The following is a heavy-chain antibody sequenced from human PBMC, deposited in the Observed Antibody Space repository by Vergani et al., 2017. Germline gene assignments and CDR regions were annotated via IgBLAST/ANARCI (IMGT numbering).Heavy chain of an antibody. CDR2: ISAYNGNT. CDR1: GYTFTSYG. D-gene: IGHD2-21*02. CDR3: AREAYCGGDCYSRDYYYYGMDV. J-gene: IGHJ6*02. Sequence: QVQLVQSGAEVKKPGASVKVSCKASGYTFTSYGISWVRQAPGQGLEWMGWISAYNGNTNYAQKLQGRVTMTTDTSTSTAYMELRSLRSDDTAVYYGAREAYCGGDCYSRDYYYYGMDVWGQGTTVTVSS. V-gene: IGHV1-18*01.